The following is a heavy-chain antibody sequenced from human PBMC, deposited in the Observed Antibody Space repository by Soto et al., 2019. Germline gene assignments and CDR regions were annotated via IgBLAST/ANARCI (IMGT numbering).Heavy chain of an antibody. D-gene: IGHD2-21*01. CDR2: VSDNGGSRGGT. CDR3: ARAKAVVIAALDI. Sequence: EVELLESGGGLVQPGGSLRLSCKASGFMFNNSAMTWVRQAPGQGHQWVASVSDNGGSRGGTYYADSVKGRFTISRDNSKNTLYLQLDSLTGADTAVYYCARAKAVVIAALDIWGQGTMVTVSS. V-gene: IGHV3-23*01. J-gene: IGHJ3*02. CDR1: GFMFNNSA.